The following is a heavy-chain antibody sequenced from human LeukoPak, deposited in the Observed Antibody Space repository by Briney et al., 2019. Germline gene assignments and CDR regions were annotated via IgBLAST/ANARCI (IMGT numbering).Heavy chain of an antibody. CDR2: IYYSGST. CDR3: ARDSVYDSSGYDAFDI. V-gene: IGHV4-59*01. D-gene: IGHD3-22*01. J-gene: IGHJ3*02. CDR1: GGSISSYY. Sequence: PSETLSLTCTVSGGSISSYYWSWIRQPPGKGLEWIRYIYYSGSTNYNPPLKSRVTISVDTSKNQFSLKLSSVTAADTAVYYCARDSVYDSSGYDAFDIWGQGTMVTVSS.